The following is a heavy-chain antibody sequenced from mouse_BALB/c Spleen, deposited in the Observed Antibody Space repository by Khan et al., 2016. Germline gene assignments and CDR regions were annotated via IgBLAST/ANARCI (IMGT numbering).Heavy chain of an antibody. Sequence: EVELVESGGGLMKPGGSLKLSCAASGFTFSNYAMSWVRQTPEKRLEWVAFISSGGSTYYPASVKGRFTISRNNARNILYLQMSSLRSEDTAMYYCSRSHYGSSYAEWFGYWGQGTLVTVSA. V-gene: IGHV5-6-5*01. CDR1: GFTFSNYA. J-gene: IGHJ3*01. CDR2: ISSGGST. D-gene: IGHD1-1*01. CDR3: SRSHYGSSYAEWFGY.